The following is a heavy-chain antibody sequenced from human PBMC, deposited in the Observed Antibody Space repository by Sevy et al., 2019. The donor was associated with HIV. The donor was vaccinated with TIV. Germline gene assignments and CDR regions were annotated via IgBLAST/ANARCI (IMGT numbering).Heavy chain of an antibody. CDR2: IYYSGST. D-gene: IGHD5-18*01. Sequence: SETLSLTCTVSGGSVSSGSYYWSWIRQRPGKGLEWIGYIYYSGSTNYNPSLKSRVTISVDTSKNQFSLKLSSVTAADTAVYYCARDKADTAMVNWFDPWGQGTLVTVSS. CDR1: GGSVSSGSYY. J-gene: IGHJ5*02. CDR3: ARDKADTAMVNWFDP. V-gene: IGHV4-61*01.